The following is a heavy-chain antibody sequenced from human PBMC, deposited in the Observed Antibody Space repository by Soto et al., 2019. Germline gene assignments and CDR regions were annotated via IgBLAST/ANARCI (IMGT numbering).Heavy chain of an antibody. J-gene: IGHJ4*02. CDR1: GGSISSYY. CDR2: IYYSGST. CDR3: AREGVLYGDFPL. Sequence: PSETLSLTCPVSGGSISSYYWSWIRQPPGKGLEWIGYIYYSGSTNYNPSPKSRVTISVDTSKNQFSLKLSSVTAADTAVYYCAREGVLYGDFPLWGQGTLVTVSS. V-gene: IGHV4-59*01. D-gene: IGHD4-17*01.